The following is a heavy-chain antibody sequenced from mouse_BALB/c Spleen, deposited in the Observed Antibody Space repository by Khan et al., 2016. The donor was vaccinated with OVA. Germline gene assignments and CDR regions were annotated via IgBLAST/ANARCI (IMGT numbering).Heavy chain of an antibody. CDR3: ARGSGNSRFAY. CDR1: GYTFTDFA. Sequence: QVQLQQSGAELVRPGVSVKLSCKGSGYTFTDFAMHWVKQSHAKSLERIGVISTYYGDATYNQKFKGKATMTVDKSSSTAYMELARLTSDDSAIYYCARGSGNSRFAYWGQGTLVTVSA. J-gene: IGHJ3*01. D-gene: IGHD1-3*01. V-gene: IGHV1S137*01. CDR2: ISTYYGDA.